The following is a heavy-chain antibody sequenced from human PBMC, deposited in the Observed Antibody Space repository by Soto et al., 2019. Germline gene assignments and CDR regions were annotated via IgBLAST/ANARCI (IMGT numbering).Heavy chain of an antibody. CDR2: ISGGGANT. V-gene: IGHV3-23*01. D-gene: IGHD3-3*01. CDR1: RFTFSTFA. CDR3: AKDSYSDFWSGHYYYFDF. J-gene: IGHJ4*02. Sequence: GVSLRLSCAASRFTFSTFAMSWVRQAPGKGLEWVAAISGGGANTYYADSVKGRFTISRDNSKNTLYLQMDSLRAEDTAIYFCAKDSYSDFWSGHYYYFDFWGQGTLVTVSS.